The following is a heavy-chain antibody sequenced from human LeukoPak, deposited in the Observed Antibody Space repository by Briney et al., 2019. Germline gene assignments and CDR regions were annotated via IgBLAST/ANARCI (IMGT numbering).Heavy chain of an antibody. D-gene: IGHD3-10*01. J-gene: IGHJ4*02. CDR3: AKPYYYGSRSYMDY. V-gene: IGHV3-30*18. CDR2: ISYDGSNT. Sequence: GGSLRLSCAASGSTFSSYGMHWVRQAPGKGLEWVAVISYDGSNTYYADSVKGRFTISRDNSKNMLYLQMNSLRAEDTAVYYCAKPYYYGSRSYMDYWGQGTLVTVSS. CDR1: GSTFSSYG.